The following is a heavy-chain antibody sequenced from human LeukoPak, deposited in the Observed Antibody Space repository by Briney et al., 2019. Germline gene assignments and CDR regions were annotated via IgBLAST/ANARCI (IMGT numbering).Heavy chain of an antibody. D-gene: IGHD3-3*01. CDR1: GESISGFY. V-gene: IGHV4-59*12. J-gene: IGHJ3*01. CDR2: IYYSGST. Sequence: SETLSLTCTVSGESISGFYWTWIRQPPGKGLEWIGYIYYSGSTNYNPSLKSRVTISVDTSKNQFSLKLSSVTAADTAVYYCARITIFGVVTDDAFDVWGQGTMVTVSS. CDR3: ARITIFGVVTDDAFDV.